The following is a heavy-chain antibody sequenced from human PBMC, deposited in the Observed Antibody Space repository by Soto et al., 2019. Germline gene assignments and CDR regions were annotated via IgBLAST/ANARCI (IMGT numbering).Heavy chain of an antibody. CDR2: IWYDGSNK. CDR3: ARDRLYSGYDTTPDY. J-gene: IGHJ4*02. CDR1: GFTFSSYG. Sequence: GGSLRLSCAASGFTFSSYGMHWVRQAPGKGLEWVAVIWYDGSNKYYADSVKGRFTISRDNSKNTLYLQMNSLRAEDTAVYYCARDRLYSGYDTTPDYWGQGTLVTVSS. D-gene: IGHD5-12*01. V-gene: IGHV3-33*01.